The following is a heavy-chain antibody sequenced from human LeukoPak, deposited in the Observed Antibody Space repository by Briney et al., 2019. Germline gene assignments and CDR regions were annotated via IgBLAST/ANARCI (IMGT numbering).Heavy chain of an antibody. CDR1: GYNFASYW. CDR3: ARHASYVVVPAASNYYYYYMDV. Sequence: GESLKISCEGSGYNFASYWIGWMRQMLGKGLEWMGIIYPGDSDTRYSPSFQGQVTISADKSISTAYLQWSSLKASDAAMYYCARHASYVVVPAASNYYYYYMDVWGKGTTVTVSS. D-gene: IGHD2-2*01. CDR2: IYPGDSDT. J-gene: IGHJ6*03. V-gene: IGHV5-51*01.